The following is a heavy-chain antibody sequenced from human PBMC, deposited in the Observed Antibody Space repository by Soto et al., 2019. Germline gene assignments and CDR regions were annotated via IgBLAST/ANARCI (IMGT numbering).Heavy chain of an antibody. CDR1: GFVFEVYW. D-gene: IGHD2-2*01. CDR3: TRGPRPSSVGTGAA. CDR2: ISDDGART. Sequence: LRLSCVASGFVFEVYWMHWVRQVPGKGLEWVSRISDDGARTDYADSVRGRFTISRDNANNALYLQMNALRGEDTAVYFCTRGPRPSSVGTGAAWGRGALVTVSS. V-gene: IGHV3-74*01. J-gene: IGHJ5*02.